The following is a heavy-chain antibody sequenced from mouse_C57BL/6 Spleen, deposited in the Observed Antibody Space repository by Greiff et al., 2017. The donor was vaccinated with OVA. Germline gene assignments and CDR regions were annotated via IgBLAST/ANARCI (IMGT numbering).Heavy chain of an antibody. D-gene: IGHD1-1*01. CDR1: GFTFSSYA. V-gene: IGHV5-9-1*02. J-gene: IGHJ2*01. Sequence: EVKLVESGEGLVKPGGSLKLSCAASGFTFSSYAMSWVRQTPEKRLEWVAYISSGGDYIYYADTVKGRFTISRDNARNTLYLQMSSLKSEDTAMYYCTREGTTVVAIDYWGQGTTLTVSS. CDR2: ISSGGDYI. CDR3: TREGTTVVAIDY.